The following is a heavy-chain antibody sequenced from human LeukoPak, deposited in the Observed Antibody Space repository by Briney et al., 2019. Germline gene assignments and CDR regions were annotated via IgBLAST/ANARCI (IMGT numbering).Heavy chain of an antibody. V-gene: IGHV1-18*01. J-gene: IGHJ4*02. Sequence: GPSVKASFKASGYTFTSYGISWVRQAPGQGLEGMGWISAYNGNTNYAQKLQGRVTMTTDTYTSTAYMELRSLRSDDTAVYYCARAVGAVDYYFDYWGQGTLVTVSS. CDR1: GYTFTSYG. D-gene: IGHD1-26*01. CDR3: ARAVGAVDYYFDY. CDR2: ISAYNGNT.